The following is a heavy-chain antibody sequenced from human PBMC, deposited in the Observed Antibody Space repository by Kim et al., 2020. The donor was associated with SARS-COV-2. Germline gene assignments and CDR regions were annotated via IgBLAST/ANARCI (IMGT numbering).Heavy chain of an antibody. D-gene: IGHD5-18*01. V-gene: IGHV3-48*02. Sequence: GGSLRLSCAASGFSFSYYSMNWVRQAPGKGLEWVSYISTGRTTIYYADPVKGRFTISRDNAKNSLYLQRNSLRDEDTAVYYCARGAGIRASYFDYWGQGT. CDR3: ARGAGIRASYFDY. CDR1: GFSFSYYS. CDR2: ISTGRTTI. J-gene: IGHJ4*02.